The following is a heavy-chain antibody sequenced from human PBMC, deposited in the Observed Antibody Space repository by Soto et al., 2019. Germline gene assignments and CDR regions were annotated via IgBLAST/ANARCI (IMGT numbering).Heavy chain of an antibody. J-gene: IGHJ4*02. CDR2: IGAYNGNT. V-gene: IGHV1-18*04. CDR3: DSPGAADEFDY. D-gene: IGHD6-13*01. CDR1: GYTFTSYG. Sequence: ASVKVSCKASGYTFTSYGISWVRQAPGQGLEWMGWIGAYNGNTNYEQKLQGRVTMTTDTSTSTAYMELRSLRYDDTAVYYCDSPGAADEFDYWGQRHLLTVS.